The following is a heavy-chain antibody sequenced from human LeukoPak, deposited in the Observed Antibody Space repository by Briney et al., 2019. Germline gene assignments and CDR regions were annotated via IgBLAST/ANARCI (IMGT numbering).Heavy chain of an antibody. CDR2: INPNSGGT. V-gene: IGHV1-2*02. J-gene: IGHJ6*02. CDR1: GYTFTGYY. Sequence: ASVKVSCKASGYTFTGYYMHWVRQAPGQGLEGMGWINPNSGGTNYAQKFQGRATMTRDTSISTAYMELSRLRSDDTAVYYCARKATTVTTGYYYGMDVWGQGTTVTVSS. CDR3: ARKATTVTTGYYYGMDV. D-gene: IGHD4-11*01.